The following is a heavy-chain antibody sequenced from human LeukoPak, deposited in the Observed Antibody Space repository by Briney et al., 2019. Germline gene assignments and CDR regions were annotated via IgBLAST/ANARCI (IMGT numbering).Heavy chain of an antibody. CDR2: IYTSGST. CDR3: ARDTRVAAVPYYYYYMDV. D-gene: IGHD6-13*01. J-gene: IGHJ6*03. Sequence: NPSETLSLTCTVSGGSISSYYWSWTRQPAGKGLEWIGRIYTSGSTNYNPSLKSRVTMSVDTSKNQFSLKLSSVTAADTAVYYCARDTRVAAVPYYYYYMDVWGKGTTVTVSS. CDR1: GGSISSYY. V-gene: IGHV4-4*07.